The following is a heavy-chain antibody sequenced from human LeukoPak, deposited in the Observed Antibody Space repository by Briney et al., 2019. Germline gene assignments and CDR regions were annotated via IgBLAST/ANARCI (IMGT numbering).Heavy chain of an antibody. D-gene: IGHD3-3*01. CDR3: ARGRSQSYYDFWSGFPPYYYGMDV. CDR2: INHSGST. V-gene: IGHV4-34*01. CDR1: GGSISSYY. J-gene: IGHJ6*02. Sequence: SETLSLTCTVSGGSISSYYWSWIRQPPGKGLEWIGEINHSGSTNYNPSLKSRVTISVDTSKNQFSLKLSSVTAADTAVYYCARGRSQSYYDFWSGFPPYYYGMDVWGQGTTVTVSS.